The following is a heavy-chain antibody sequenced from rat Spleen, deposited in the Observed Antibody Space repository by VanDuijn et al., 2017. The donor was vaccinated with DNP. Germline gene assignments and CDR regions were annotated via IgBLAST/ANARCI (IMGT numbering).Heavy chain of an antibody. D-gene: IGHD1-4*01. CDR2: ITYSGST. CDR1: GYSITSNY. CDR3: ARWPGYNPPYAMDA. J-gene: IGHJ4*01. V-gene: IGHV3-1*01. Sequence: EVQLQESGPGLVKPSQSLSLTCSVTGYSITSNYWGWIRKFPGNKMEWIGHITYSGSTNYNPSLKSRISITRDTSKNQFFLQVNSVNTEDTATYYCARWPGYNPPYAMDAWGQGTSVTVSS.